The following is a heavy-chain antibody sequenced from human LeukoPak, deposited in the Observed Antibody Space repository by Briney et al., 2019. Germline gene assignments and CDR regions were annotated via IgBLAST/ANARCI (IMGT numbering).Heavy chain of an antibody. CDR3: ARVPLGYCTNGVCRTFDY. V-gene: IGHV1-2*02. D-gene: IGHD2-8*01. CDR1: GYTFTGYY. Sequence: EASVKVSCKASGYTFTGYYMHWVRQAPGQGLEWMGWINPNSGGTNYAQKFQGRVTMTRDTSISTAYMELSRLRSDDTAVYYCARVPLGYCTNGVCRTFDYWGQGTLVTVSS. CDR2: INPNSGGT. J-gene: IGHJ4*02.